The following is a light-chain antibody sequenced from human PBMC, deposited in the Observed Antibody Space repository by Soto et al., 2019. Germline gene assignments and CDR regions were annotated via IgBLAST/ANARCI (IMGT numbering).Light chain of an antibody. CDR1: RSISSW. CDR3: LQHNSYPPT. J-gene: IGKJ1*01. V-gene: IGKV1-5*01. Sequence: VQMTQSPATLSATIGDRVTITCRASRSISSWLAWYQQKPGKAPKLLIYDASGLQSGVPSRFSGSGSGTEFTLTISSLQPEDFATDYCLQHNSYPPTFGQGTKADIK. CDR2: DAS.